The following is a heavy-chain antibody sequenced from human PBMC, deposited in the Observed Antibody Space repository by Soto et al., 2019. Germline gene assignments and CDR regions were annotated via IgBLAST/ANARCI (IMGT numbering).Heavy chain of an antibody. CDR3: ARGGKRSSSSGPFALYYYGMDV. V-gene: IGHV3-64*02. CDR2: ISSNGGST. CDR1: GFTFSSYA. J-gene: IGHJ6*02. Sequence: GGSLRLSCAASGFTFSSYAMHWVRQAPGKGLEYVSAISSNGGSTYYADSVKGRFTISRDNSKNTLYLQMGSLRAEDMAVYYCARGGKRSSSSGPFALYYYGMDVWGQGTTVTVSS. D-gene: IGHD6-13*01.